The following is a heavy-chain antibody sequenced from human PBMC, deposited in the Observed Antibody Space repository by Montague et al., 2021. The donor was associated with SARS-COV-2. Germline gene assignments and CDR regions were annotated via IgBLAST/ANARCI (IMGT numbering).Heavy chain of an antibody. CDR3: ANFRRTQLLFGTLYYGMDV. CDR1: DGSISSPNW. Sequence: SETLSLTCAVSDGSISSPNWWNWVRQPPGKGLEWIGEIYYAGNTNYNQSLKSRVTISVDTSKNHFTLGLSSVTAADTAVYYCANFRRTQLLFGTLYYGMDVWGQGTTVTVSS. V-gene: IGHV4-4*02. J-gene: IGHJ6*02. D-gene: IGHD2-2*01. CDR2: IYYAGNT.